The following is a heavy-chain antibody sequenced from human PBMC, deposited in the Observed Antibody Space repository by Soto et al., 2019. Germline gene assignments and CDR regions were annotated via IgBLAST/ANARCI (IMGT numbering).Heavy chain of an antibody. V-gene: IGHV3-15*01. CDR2: IKTKPDDGTI. Sequence: GGSLRLSCAASGLIFSDVWMTWVRQAPGKGLEWVGRIKTKPDDGTIDYAAPVRGRFTISRDDSKNTLYLQMTSLTPDDTGVYYCTTSNLGVDFWGPGTLVTVSS. CDR1: GLIFSDVW. D-gene: IGHD1-1*01. CDR3: TTSNLGVDF. J-gene: IGHJ4*02.